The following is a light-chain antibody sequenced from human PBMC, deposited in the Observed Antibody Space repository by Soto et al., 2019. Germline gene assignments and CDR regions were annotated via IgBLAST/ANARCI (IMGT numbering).Light chain of an antibody. CDR2: SAS. CDR3: QQNYNFPRT. Sequence: DIQMTQSPSSLSAFVGDRVTITCRASQSISNYLNWYQQKPGKAPKNLIYSASSLQSGVPSRLSSTGSGTEFTLTISSLQPEDFATYYCQQNYNFPRTFGQGTKVEIK. J-gene: IGKJ1*01. V-gene: IGKV1-39*01. CDR1: QSISNY.